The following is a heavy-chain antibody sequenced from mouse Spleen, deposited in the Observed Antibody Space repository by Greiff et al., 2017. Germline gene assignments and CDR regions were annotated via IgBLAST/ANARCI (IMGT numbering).Heavy chain of an antibody. CDR3: ARGRPYYFDY. J-gene: IGHJ2*01. CDR2: ISYDGSN. CDR1: GYSITSGYY. Sequence: EVQLQQSGPGLVKPSQSLSLTCSVTGYSITSGYYWNWIRQFPGNKLEWMGYISYDGSNNYNPSLKNRISITRDTSKNQFFLKLNSVTTEDTATYYCARGRPYYFDYWGQGTTLTVSS. V-gene: IGHV3-6*01.